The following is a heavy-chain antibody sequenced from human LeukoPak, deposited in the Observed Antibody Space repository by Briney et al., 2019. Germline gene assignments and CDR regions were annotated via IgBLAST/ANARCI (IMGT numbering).Heavy chain of an antibody. J-gene: IGHJ3*02. Sequence: SETLSLTCAVYGGSFSGYYWSWIRQPPGKGLGWIGEINHSGSTNYNPSLKSRVTISVDTSKNQFSLKLSSVTAADTAVYYCASRQSPYSSSWYRVGAFDIWGQGTMVTVSS. CDR3: ASRQSPYSSSWYRVGAFDI. CDR2: INHSGST. V-gene: IGHV4-34*01. CDR1: GGSFSGYY. D-gene: IGHD6-13*01.